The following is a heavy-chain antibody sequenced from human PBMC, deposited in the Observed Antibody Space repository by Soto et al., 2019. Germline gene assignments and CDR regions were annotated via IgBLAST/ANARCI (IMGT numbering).Heavy chain of an antibody. CDR3: AKEVATTDYYYSGMDV. CDR1: GFTFSSYS. D-gene: IGHD4-17*01. J-gene: IGHJ6*02. Sequence: GGSLRLSCAASGFTFSSYSMNWVRQAPGKGLEWVSSISSSSSYIYYADSVKGRFTISRDNAKNTLYLQMNSLRAEDTAVYYCAKEVATTDYYYSGMDVWGQGTTVTVSS. V-gene: IGHV3-21*01. CDR2: ISSSSSYI.